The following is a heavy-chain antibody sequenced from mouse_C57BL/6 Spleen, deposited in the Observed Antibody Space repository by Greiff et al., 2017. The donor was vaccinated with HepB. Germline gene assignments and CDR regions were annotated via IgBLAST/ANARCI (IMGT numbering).Heavy chain of an antibody. CDR3: TRPPRGYWYFDV. Sequence: VQLQQSGTVLARPGASVKMSCKTSGYTFTSYWMHWVKQRPGQGLEWIGAIYPGNSDTSYNQKFKGKAKLTAVTSASTAYMQLSSLTNEDSAVYYCTRPPRGYWYFDVWGTGTTVTVSS. V-gene: IGHV1-5*01. J-gene: IGHJ1*03. CDR2: IYPGNSDT. CDR1: GYTFTSYW.